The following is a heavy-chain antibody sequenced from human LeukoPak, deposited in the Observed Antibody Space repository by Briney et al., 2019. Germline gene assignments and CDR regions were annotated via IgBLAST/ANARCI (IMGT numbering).Heavy chain of an antibody. CDR3: AKDMATELAIDY. V-gene: IGHV3-9*01. CDR1: GFTFDDYA. J-gene: IGHJ4*02. CDR2: ISWNSGSI. Sequence: GRSLRLSCAASGFTFDDYAMHWVRQAPGKGLEWVSGISWNSGSIGYADSVKGRFTISRDNAKNPLYLQMNSLRAEDTALYYCAKDMATELAIDYWGQGTLVTVST. D-gene: IGHD5-12*01.